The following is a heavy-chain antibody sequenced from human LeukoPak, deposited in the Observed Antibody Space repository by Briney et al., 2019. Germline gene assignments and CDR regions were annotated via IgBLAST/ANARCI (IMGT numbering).Heavy chain of an antibody. CDR1: GYSISSGYY. D-gene: IGHD6-13*01. V-gene: IGHV4-38-2*02. Sequence: SETLSLTCTVSGYSISSGYYWGWIRQPPGKGLEWIGSIYYSGSTYYNPSLKSRVTISVDTSKNQFSLKLSSVTAADTAVYYCARDSDGSWLSFDYWGQGTLVTVSS. CDR2: IYYSGST. J-gene: IGHJ4*02. CDR3: ARDSDGSWLSFDY.